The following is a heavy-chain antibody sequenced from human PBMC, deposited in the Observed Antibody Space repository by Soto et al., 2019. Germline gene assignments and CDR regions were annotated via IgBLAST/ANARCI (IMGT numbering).Heavy chain of an antibody. D-gene: IGHD6-19*01. CDR3: AIARIAVAEVYNWFDP. Sequence: SQTLSLTCAISGDSVPSNIAAWNWIRQSPSRGLEWLGRTYYRSKWYNDYAVSVKSRITSNPDTSKNQFSLQLNSVTPEDTAVYYCAIARIAVAEVYNWFDPGGQGTRVTVSS. CDR1: GDSVPSNIAA. V-gene: IGHV6-1*01. J-gene: IGHJ5*02. CDR2: TYYRSKWYN.